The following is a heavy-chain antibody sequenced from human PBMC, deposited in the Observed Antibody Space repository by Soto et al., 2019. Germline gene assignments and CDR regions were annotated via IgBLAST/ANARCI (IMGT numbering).Heavy chain of an antibody. V-gene: IGHV1-8*01. CDR2: MNPNSGNT. J-gene: IGHJ4*02. CDR3: AGVPPEGRFIGGGGGGYYFDY. Sequence: QVQLVQSGAEVKKPGASVKVSCKASGYTFTSYDINWVRQATGQGVEWMGWMNPNSGNTGYEQKFQGRVTMTRNTPISTAYTALSSRRSGDTAGYYCAGVPPEGRFIGGGGGGYYFDYWGQGTLVTVSS. D-gene: IGHD3-16*01. CDR1: GYTFTSYD.